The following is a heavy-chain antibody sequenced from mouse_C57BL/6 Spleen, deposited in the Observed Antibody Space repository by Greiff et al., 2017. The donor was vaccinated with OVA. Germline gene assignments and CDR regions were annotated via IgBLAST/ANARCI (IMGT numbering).Heavy chain of an antibody. J-gene: IGHJ3*01. CDR3: ARSEDYDRWFAY. Sequence: DVKLQQSGPELVKPGASVKISCKASGYTFTDYYMNWVKQSHGKSLEWIGDINPNNGGTSYNQKFKGKATLTVDKSSSTAYMELRSLTSEDSAVYYCARSEDYDRWFAYWGQGTLVTVSA. V-gene: IGHV1-26*01. D-gene: IGHD2-4*01. CDR2: INPNNGGT. CDR1: GYTFTDYY.